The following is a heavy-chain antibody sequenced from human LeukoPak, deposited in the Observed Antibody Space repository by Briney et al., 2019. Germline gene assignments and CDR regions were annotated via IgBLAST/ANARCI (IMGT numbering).Heavy chain of an antibody. CDR1: GGSIINYY. J-gene: IGHJ4*02. V-gene: IGHV4-59*01. Sequence: SKTLSLTCTVSGGSIINYYWSWIRQPPGKGLEWFGYIYFSGSTNYNPSLKSRVTISVDTSKNQFSLKLSSVTAADTAVYYCARNRDGYNLADFDYWGQGTLVTVSS. CDR3: ARNRDGYNLADFDY. D-gene: IGHD5-24*01. CDR2: IYFSGST.